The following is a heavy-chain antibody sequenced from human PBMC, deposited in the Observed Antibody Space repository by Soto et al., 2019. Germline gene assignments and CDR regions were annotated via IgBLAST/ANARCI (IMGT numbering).Heavy chain of an antibody. CDR3: AASYGSGYRAFDY. V-gene: IGHV1-69*02. Sequence: QVQLVQSGAEVRKPGSSVKVSCKASGDTFSFYTINWVRQAPGLGLEWMGRVNPIVSMSNYAQKFQGRVKINADKSTNTAYRQLSSLRSEDTAIYYCAASYGSGYRAFDYWGQGALVTVSS. CDR2: VNPIVSMS. CDR1: GDTFSFYT. D-gene: IGHD3-10*01. J-gene: IGHJ4*02.